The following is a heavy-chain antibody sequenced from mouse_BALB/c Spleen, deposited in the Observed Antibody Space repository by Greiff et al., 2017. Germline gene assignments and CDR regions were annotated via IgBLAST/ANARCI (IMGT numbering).Heavy chain of an antibody. J-gene: IGHJ3*01. CDR1: GYSITSGYY. Sequence: ESGPGLVKPSQSLSLTCSVTGYSITSGYYWNWIRQFPGNKLEWMGYISYDGSNNYNPSLKNRISITRDTSKNQFFLKLNSVTTEDTATYYCATYGNCAWFAYWGQGTLVTVSA. CDR2: ISYDGSN. V-gene: IGHV3-6*02. D-gene: IGHD2-1*01. CDR3: ATYGNCAWFAY.